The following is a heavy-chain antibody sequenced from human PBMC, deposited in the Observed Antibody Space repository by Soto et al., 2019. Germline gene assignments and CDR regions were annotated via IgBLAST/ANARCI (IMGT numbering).Heavy chain of an antibody. D-gene: IGHD2-21*01. CDR2: TNQDGSTT. J-gene: IGHJ4*02. CDR1: GFTINPSW. CDR3: GKNHIG. V-gene: IGHV3-7*01. Sequence: EVQMVESGGGLVQPGGSLRLSCAASGFTINPSWMSWVRQAPGKGLEWVASTNQDGSTTYYVDSVKGRFTISRDNAKNSLYLQMNSRRAEDTAIYYWGKNHIGRGQGTLVTVSS.